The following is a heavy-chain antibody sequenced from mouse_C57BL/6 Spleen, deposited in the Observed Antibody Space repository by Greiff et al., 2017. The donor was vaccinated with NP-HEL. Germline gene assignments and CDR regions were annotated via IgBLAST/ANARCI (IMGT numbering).Heavy chain of an antibody. CDR1: GYSITSGYY. D-gene: IGHD2-3*01. J-gene: IGHJ3*01. CDR2: ISYDGSN. V-gene: IGHV3-6*01. Sequence: EVQLQQSGPGLVKPSQSLSLTCSVTGYSITSGYYWNWIRQFPGNKLEWMGYISYDGSNNYNPSLKNRISITRDTSKNQFFLKLNSVTTEDTATYYCARKGGYYSFAYWGQGTLVTVSA. CDR3: ARKGGYYSFAY.